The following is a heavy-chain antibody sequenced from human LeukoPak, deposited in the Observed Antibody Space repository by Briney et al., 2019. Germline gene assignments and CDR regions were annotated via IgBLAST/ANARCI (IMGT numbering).Heavy chain of an antibody. V-gene: IGHV3-21*01. D-gene: IGHD1-7*01. Sequence: PGGSLRLSCAASGFTFSSYSMNWVRQAPGKGLEWVSSISSSSYIYYADSVKGRFTISRDNAKNSLYLQMNSLRAEDTAVYYCARDQGRGTELYGMDVWGQGTTVTVSS. CDR1: GFTFSSYS. CDR2: ISSSSYI. J-gene: IGHJ6*02. CDR3: ARDQGRGTELYGMDV.